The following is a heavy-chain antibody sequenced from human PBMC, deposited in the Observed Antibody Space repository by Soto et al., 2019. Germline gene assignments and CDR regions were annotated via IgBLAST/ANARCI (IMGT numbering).Heavy chain of an antibody. D-gene: IGHD2-15*01. CDR3: ATGAYCSGGSCSDYYYYYYGMDL. CDR1: GFTFRSSA. CDR2: LVVGTGNT. Sequence: ASGKVCCETSGFTFRSSAVQWVRQARGQRLEWIGWLVVGTGNTNYAQKFQQRVTISSDRSTNTVSMELSSLTSEDTAVYYCATGAYCSGGSCSDYYYYYYGMDLWGQGTTVTVSS. J-gene: IGHJ6*02. V-gene: IGHV1-58*01.